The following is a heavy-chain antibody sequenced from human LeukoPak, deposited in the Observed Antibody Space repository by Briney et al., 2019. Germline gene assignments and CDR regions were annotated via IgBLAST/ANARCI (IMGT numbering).Heavy chain of an antibody. CDR2: MNPNSGGT. J-gene: IGHJ4*02. D-gene: IGHD5-24*01. V-gene: IGHV1-2*06. Sequence: ASVEVSCKASGYTFIGYYIHWLRQAPGQGLEWMGRMNPNSGGTNFAQKFQGRVTMTRDTSITTAYMELSRLRSDDTAVYYCARGTTPRDAYNLFENWGQGTLVTVSS. CDR3: ARGTTPRDAYNLFEN. CDR1: GYTFIGYY.